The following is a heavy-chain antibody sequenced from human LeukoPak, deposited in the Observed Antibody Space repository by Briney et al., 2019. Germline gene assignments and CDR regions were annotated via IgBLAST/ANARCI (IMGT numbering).Heavy chain of an antibody. J-gene: IGHJ5*02. CDR2: ISAYNGNT. CDR1: GYTFTSYG. Sequence: ASVKVSCKASGYTFTSYGISWVRQAPGQGLEWMGWISAYNGNTNYAQKLQGRVTMTTDTSTSTAYMELRSLRSDDTAVYYCAGWGYYDSSGYGGWFDPWGQGTLVTVSS. V-gene: IGHV1-18*01. CDR3: AGWGYYDSSGYGGWFDP. D-gene: IGHD3-22*01.